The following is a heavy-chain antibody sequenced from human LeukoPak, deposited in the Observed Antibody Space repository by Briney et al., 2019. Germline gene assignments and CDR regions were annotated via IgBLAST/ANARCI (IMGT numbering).Heavy chain of an antibody. J-gene: IGHJ4*02. D-gene: IGHD6-13*01. CDR1: GGTFSSYA. CDR3: ASRSRSGYSSSSYYFDY. CDR2: ISAYNGNT. V-gene: IGHV1-18*01. Sequence: GSSVKVSCKASGGTFSSYAISWVRQAPGQGLEWMGWISAYNGNTNYAQKLQGRVTMTTDTSTSTAYMELRSLRSDDTAVYYCASRSRSGYSSSSYYFDYWGQGTLVTVSS.